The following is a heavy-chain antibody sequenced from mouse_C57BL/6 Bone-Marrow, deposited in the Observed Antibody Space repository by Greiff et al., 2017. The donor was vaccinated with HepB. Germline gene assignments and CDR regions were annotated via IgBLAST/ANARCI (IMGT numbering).Heavy chain of an antibody. Sequence: EVQRVESGAELVRPGASVKLSCTASGFNIKDDYMHWVKQRPEQGLEWIGWIDPENGDTEYASKFQGKATITADTSSNTAYLQLSSLTSEDTAVYYCTTRYYYGSTMDYWGQGTSVTVSS. CDR3: TTRYYYGSTMDY. CDR2: IDPENGDT. V-gene: IGHV14-4*01. J-gene: IGHJ4*01. D-gene: IGHD1-1*01. CDR1: GFNIKDDY.